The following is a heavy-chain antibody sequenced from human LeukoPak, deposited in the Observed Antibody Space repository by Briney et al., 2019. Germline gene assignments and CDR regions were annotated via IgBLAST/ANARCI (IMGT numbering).Heavy chain of an antibody. J-gene: IGHJ4*02. Sequence: PGGSLRLSCAASGFTFSTYGMHWVRQAPGKGLEWVAFIRYDGSNKYYADSVKGRFTISRDNSKNTLYLQMNSLRAEDTALYYCAKDMWEGAAAGRSASEYYFDYWGQGTLVTVSS. D-gene: IGHD6-13*01. CDR3: AKDMWEGAAAGRSASEYYFDY. CDR2: IRYDGSNK. V-gene: IGHV3-30*02. CDR1: GFTFSTYG.